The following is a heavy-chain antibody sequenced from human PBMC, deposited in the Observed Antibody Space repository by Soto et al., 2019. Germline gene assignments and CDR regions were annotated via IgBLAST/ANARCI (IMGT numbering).Heavy chain of an antibody. CDR3: AYNPQMTSPWGYGY. J-gene: IGHJ4*02. Sequence: QITLKESGPTLVKPTQTLTLTCTFSGFSLTTTGVGVGWIRPPPGKALECRALVFWDDDKRYSPSLKSRLTITKDTTKNQVVLTMTNMDPVDPATYYCAYNPQMTSPWGYGYWGQGTLVTVSS. V-gene: IGHV2-5*02. CDR2: VFWDDDK. D-gene: IGHD2-15*01. CDR1: GFSLTTTGVG.